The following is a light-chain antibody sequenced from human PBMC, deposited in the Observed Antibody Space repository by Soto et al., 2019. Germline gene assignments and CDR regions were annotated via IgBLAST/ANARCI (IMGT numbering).Light chain of an antibody. CDR1: QSVSGSY. V-gene: IGKV3-20*01. CDR2: GAS. CDR3: QQYGSSQFT. J-gene: IGKJ3*01. Sequence: EIVLTQSPGTLSLSPGERATLSCRASQSVSGSYLAWYQQKPGQAPRLLIYGASSRATGIPDRFSGSGSGTDFALTISRLEPEDFGLYYCQQYGSSQFTFGPGTKVDIK.